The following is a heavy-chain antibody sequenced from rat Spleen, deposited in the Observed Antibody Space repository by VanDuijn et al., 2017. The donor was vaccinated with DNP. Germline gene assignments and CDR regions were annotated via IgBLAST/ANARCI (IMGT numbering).Heavy chain of an antibody. V-gene: IGHV5-22*01. D-gene: IGHD1-11*01. J-gene: IGHJ2*01. Sequence: EVRLVEPGGGLVQPGRSLKLSCAASGFTFSDYYMAWVRQAPTKGLELVAYISYFGDNTYSGDSVKGRFTISRDNAKSTLYLQMNSLRSEDMATYYCARHGRRVFDYWGQGVMVTVSS. CDR2: ISYFGDNT. CDR3: ARHGRRVFDY. CDR1: GFTFSDYY.